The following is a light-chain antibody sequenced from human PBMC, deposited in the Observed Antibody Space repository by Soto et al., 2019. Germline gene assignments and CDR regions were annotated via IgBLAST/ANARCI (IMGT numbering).Light chain of an antibody. CDR2: DVT. J-gene: IGLJ1*01. Sequence: QSALTQPASVSGSPGQSITISCTGTSSDVGGYNYVSWYQHHPGKAPKLIIYDVTNRPSGVSNPFSGSKSGNTASLTISGLQPEDEADYYCSSYTPSTTRLLVFGTGTKVTVL. V-gene: IGLV2-14*03. CDR3: SSYTPSTTRLLV. CDR1: SSDVGGYNY.